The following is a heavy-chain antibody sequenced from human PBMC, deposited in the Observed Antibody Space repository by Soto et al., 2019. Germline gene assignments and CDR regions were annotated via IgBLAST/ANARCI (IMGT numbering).Heavy chain of an antibody. J-gene: IGHJ4*02. D-gene: IGHD3-16*02. V-gene: IGHV3-30*18. Sequence: QVQLVESGGGVVQPGRSLRLSCAASGFTFSSYGMHWVRQAPGKGLEWVAVISYDGSNKYYADSVKGRFTISRDNSKNTLYLQMHSLRAEDTAVSYCAKDLYDYLWGSYRYWGPFDYWGQGTLVTVSS. CDR1: GFTFSSYG. CDR3: AKDLYDYLWGSYRYWGPFDY. CDR2: ISYDGSNK.